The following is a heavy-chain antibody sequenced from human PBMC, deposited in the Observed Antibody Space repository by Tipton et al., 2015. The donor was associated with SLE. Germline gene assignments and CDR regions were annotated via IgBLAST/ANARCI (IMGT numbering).Heavy chain of an antibody. Sequence: LRLSCTVSGGSISSGGYYWSWIRQHPGKGLEWIGYIYYSGSTYYSPSLKSRVTISVDTSKNQFSLKLSSVTAADTAVYYCARKIDFGAFDIWGQGTMVTVSS. CDR1: GGSISSGGYY. CDR2: IYYSGST. V-gene: IGHV4-31*03. D-gene: IGHD3-16*01. CDR3: ARKIDFGAFDI. J-gene: IGHJ3*02.